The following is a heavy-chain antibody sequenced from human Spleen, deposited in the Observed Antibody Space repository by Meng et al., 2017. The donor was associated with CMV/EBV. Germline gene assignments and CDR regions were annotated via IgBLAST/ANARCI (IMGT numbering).Heavy chain of an antibody. J-gene: IGHJ3*02. V-gene: IGHV3-7*01. CDR3: ASYWNYDDAFDI. CDR1: GFTFSSYW. D-gene: IGHD1-7*01. CDR2: IKEDGSEK. Sequence: GGSLRLSCAASGFTFSSYWMSWVRQAPGKGLEWVANIKEDGSEKYYVDSVKGRFTISRDNAKNSLHLQMNSLRAEDTAVYSCASYWNYDDAFDIWGQGTMVTVSS.